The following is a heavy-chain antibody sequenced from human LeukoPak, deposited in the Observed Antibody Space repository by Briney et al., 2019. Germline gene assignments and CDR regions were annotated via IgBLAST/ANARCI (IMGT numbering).Heavy chain of an antibody. J-gene: IGHJ3*02. CDR1: GGSISSYY. CDR3: AREKDHAFDI. V-gene: IGHV4-59*01. CDR2: IYYSGST. Sequence: PSGTLSLTCTVSGGSISSYYWSWIRQPPGKGLEWIGYIYYSGSTNYNPTLKSRVTISVDTSKDQFSLKLSSVTAADTAAYYCAREKDHAFDIRGQGTMVTVSS.